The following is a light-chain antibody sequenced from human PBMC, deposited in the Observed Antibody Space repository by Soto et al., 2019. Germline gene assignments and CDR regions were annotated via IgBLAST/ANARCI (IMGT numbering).Light chain of an antibody. V-gene: IGKV3-20*01. CDR1: QSVSSSY. Sequence: EIVVTQSPGTLSLSPGERATLSCRASQSVSSSYLAWYQQKPGQAPRLLIYGASSRATGIPDRFSGGGSGTDFTLTISRVEPEDFAVYYCQQYGSSPWTFGQGTKVEIK. J-gene: IGKJ1*01. CDR3: QQYGSSPWT. CDR2: GAS.